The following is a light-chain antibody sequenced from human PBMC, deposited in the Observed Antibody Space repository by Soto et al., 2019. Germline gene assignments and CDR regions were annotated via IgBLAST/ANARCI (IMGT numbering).Light chain of an antibody. CDR2: EGS. J-gene: IGLJ7*01. CDR3: CSYAGSSTPAV. V-gene: IGLV2-23*01. CDR1: SSDVGSYNL. Sequence: QSVLTQPASVSGSPGQSITISCTGTSSDVGSYNLVSWYQQHPGKAPKLMIYEGSKRPSGVSNRFYGSKSGNTASLTISGPKAETEADYYCCSYAGSSTPAVFGGGTQLTVL.